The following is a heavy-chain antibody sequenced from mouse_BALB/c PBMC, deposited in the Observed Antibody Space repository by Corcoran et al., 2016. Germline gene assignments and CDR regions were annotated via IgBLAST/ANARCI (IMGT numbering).Heavy chain of an antibody. Sequence: LVKTGASVKISCKASGYSFTGYYMHWVKQSHGKSLEWIGYISCYNGATRYNQKFKGKATFTVDTSSSTAYMQFNSLTSEDSAVYYCAREGLPYAMDYWWQGTSVTVSS. CDR2: ISCYNGAT. CDR3: AREGLPYAMDY. J-gene: IGHJ4*01. V-gene: IGHV1S34*01. CDR1: GYSFTGYY.